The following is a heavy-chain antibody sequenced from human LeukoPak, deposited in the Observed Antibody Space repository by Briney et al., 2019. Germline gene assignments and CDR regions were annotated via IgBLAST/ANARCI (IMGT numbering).Heavy chain of an antibody. CDR1: GGSISSGGYY. J-gene: IGHJ5*02. D-gene: IGHD1-1*01. CDR3: ARRLSANDDGEFDP. CDR2: IYYSGST. V-gene: IGHV4-61*08. Sequence: PSETLSLTCTVSGGSISSGGYYWSWIRQPPGKGLEWIGYIYYSGSTNHNPSLKSRVTISVDTSKNQFSLKLSSVTAADTAVYYCARRLSANDDGEFDPWGQGTLVTVSS.